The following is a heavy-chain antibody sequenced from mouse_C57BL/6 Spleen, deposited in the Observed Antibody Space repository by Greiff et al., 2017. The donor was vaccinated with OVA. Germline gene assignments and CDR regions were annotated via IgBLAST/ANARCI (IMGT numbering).Heavy chain of an antibody. CDR1: GYTFTSYW. V-gene: IGHV1-50*01. J-gene: IGHJ1*03. CDR2: IDPSDSYT. Sequence: QVQLQQPGAELVKPGASVKLSCKASGYTFTSYWMQWVKQRPGQGLEWIGEIDPSDSYTNYNQKFKGKATLTVDTSSSTAYMQLSSLTSEDSAVYYCARRPYYYGSSHGYFDVWGTGTTVTVSS. CDR3: ARRPYYYGSSHGYFDV. D-gene: IGHD1-1*01.